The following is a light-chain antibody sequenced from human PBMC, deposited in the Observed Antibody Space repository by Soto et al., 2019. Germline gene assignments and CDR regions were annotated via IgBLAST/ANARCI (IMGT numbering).Light chain of an antibody. V-gene: IGKV1-39*01. CDR3: QQSYSTPPMYT. J-gene: IGKJ2*01. Sequence: DIQLTQSPSSLSASVGDRVTITCRASQIISTYLNWYQQKPGKAPKLLIFGASSLQTGVPSRFSGSGSGTDFTLTISSLQPEDFATYYCQQSYSTPPMYTFGQGTKLEIK. CDR1: QIISTY. CDR2: GAS.